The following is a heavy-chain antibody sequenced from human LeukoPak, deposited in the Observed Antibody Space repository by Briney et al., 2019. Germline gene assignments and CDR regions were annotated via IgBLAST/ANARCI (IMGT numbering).Heavy chain of an antibody. CDR2: IYFSGST. Sequence: SETLSLTCTVSGGSISSYYWSWIRQPPGKGLEWIGYIYFSGSTNYNPSLKSRVTISVDTSKNQFSLKLSSVTAADTAVYYCTRGSIAYYYMDVWGKGTTVTISS. CDR3: TRGSIAYYYMDV. V-gene: IGHV4-59*01. J-gene: IGHJ6*03. CDR1: GGSISSYY. D-gene: IGHD3-22*01.